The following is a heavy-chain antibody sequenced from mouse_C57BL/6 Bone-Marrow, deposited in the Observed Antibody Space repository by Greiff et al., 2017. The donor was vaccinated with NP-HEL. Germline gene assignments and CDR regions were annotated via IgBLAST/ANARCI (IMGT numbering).Heavy chain of an antibody. V-gene: IGHV5-9-1*02. CDR1: GFTFSSYA. J-gene: IGHJ1*03. CDR3: TRSAPYWYFDV. CDR2: ISSGGDYT. Sequence: EVQGVESGEGLVKPGGSLKLSCAASGFTFSSYAMSWVRQTPEKSLEWVAYISSGGDYTYYADTVKGRFTISRDNARNTLYLQMSSLKSEDTAMYYCTRSAPYWYFDVWGKGTPVTVSS.